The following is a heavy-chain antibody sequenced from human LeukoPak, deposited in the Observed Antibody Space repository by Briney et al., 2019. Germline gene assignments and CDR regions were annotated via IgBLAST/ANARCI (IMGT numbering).Heavy chain of an antibody. J-gene: IGHJ4*02. Sequence: PGGSLRLSCAASGFTFSNYWMNWVRQIPGKGLEWVGRIESKTDGGTTDYAAPVKGRFTISRDDSTNTLYLQMNSLKSEDTAVYYCTTYGSGRKFDYWGQGILVTVSS. CDR3: TTYGSGRKFDY. D-gene: IGHD3-10*01. CDR2: IESKTDGGTT. V-gene: IGHV3-15*04. CDR1: GFTFSNYW.